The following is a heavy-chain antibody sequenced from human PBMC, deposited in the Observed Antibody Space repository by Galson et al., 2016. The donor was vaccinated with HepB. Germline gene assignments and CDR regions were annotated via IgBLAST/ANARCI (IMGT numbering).Heavy chain of an antibody. CDR1: GFTFSSYG. CDR3: AKDRTPFAFLWFGEFDY. D-gene: IGHD3-10*01. V-gene: IGHV3-30*18. Sequence: ASGFTFSSYGLHWVRQAPGKGLEWVAVISYDGSNKFYAGSVKGRFTISRDNSKNTLYLQMNSLRAEDTAVYYCAKDRTPFAFLWFGEFDYWGQGTLVTASS. CDR2: ISYDGSNK. J-gene: IGHJ4*02.